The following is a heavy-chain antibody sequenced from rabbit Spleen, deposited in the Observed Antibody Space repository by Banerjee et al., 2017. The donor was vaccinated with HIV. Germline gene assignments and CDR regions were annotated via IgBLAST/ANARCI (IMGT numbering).Heavy chain of an antibody. D-gene: IGHD1-1*01. CDR3: ARDLTSVIGWNFNL. CDR1: GFTLSNYYM. J-gene: IGHJ4*01. CDR2: IHGGSRNNI. V-gene: IGHV1S45*01. Sequence: QEHLKESGGGLVQPGGSLKLSCKASGFTLSNYYMNWVRQAPGKGLEWIACIHGGSRNNIHYASWAKGRFTISKTSSTTVTLQMTSLTAADTATYFCARDLTSVIGWNFNLWGQGTLVTVS.